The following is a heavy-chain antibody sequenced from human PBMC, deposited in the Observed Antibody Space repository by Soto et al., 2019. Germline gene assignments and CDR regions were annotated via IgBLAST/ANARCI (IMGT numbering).Heavy chain of an antibody. CDR3: ARVAAAGPMNWFDP. CDR1: GGSISSGGYY. D-gene: IGHD6-13*01. V-gene: IGHV4-31*03. Sequence: SETLSLTCTVSGGSISSGGYYWSWIRQHPGKGLEWIGYIYYSGSTYYNPSLKSRVTISVDTSKNQFSLKLSSVTAADTAVYYCARVAAAGPMNWFDPWGQGTLVTVSS. CDR2: IYYSGST. J-gene: IGHJ5*02.